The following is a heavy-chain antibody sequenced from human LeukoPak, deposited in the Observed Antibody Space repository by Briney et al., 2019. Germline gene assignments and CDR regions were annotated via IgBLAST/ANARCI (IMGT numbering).Heavy chain of an antibody. CDR1: GFTFSSYA. Sequence: GGSLRLSCAASGFTFSSYAMSWVRQAPGKGLEWVSAISGSGGSTYYADSVKGRFTISRDNSKNTLYLQMNSLRAEDTAVYYCARGRDRSFYFDYWGQGTLVTVSS. CDR3: ARGRDRSFYFDY. J-gene: IGHJ4*02. D-gene: IGHD5-24*01. V-gene: IGHV3-23*01. CDR2: ISGSGGST.